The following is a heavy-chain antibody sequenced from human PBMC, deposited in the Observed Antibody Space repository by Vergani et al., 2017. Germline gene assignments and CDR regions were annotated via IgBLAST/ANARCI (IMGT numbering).Heavy chain of an antibody. CDR2: INPSGGST. J-gene: IGHJ5*02. Sequence: QVQLVQSGAEVKKPGSSVKVSCKASGGTFSSYTISWVRQAPGQGLEWMGIINPSGGSTSYAQKFQGRVTMTRDTSTSTVYMELSSLRSEDTVVYYCARDSRYCSSTSCYVGRDWFDPWGQGTLVTVSS. CDR1: GGTFSSYT. CDR3: ARDSRYCSSTSCYVGRDWFDP. D-gene: IGHD2-2*01. V-gene: IGHV1-46*01.